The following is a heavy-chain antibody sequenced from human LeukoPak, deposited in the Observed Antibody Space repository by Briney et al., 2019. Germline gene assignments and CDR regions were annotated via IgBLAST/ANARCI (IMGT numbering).Heavy chain of an antibody. CDR3: ARGSHQLWLLDH. CDR2: ISSGSTTI. D-gene: IGHD5-18*01. J-gene: IGHJ4*02. Sequence: GGSLRLSCAASGFTFSNYGMNWVRQAPGKGLEWVSYISSGSTTIYYADSVKGRFTISRDNAKNSLYLQMNSLRAEDTAVYYCARGSHQLWLLDHWGQGTLVTVSS. CDR1: GFTFSNYG. V-gene: IGHV3-48*01.